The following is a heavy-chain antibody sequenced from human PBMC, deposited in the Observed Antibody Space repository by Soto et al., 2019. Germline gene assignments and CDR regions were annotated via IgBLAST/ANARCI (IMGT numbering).Heavy chain of an antibody. CDR1: GFIVNNIF. CDR3: ARDILGGSYDFSH. CDR2: ISSDDNT. V-gene: IGHV3-66*01. Sequence: EVQLMESGGGLVQPGGSLRLSCAASGFIVNNIFMTWVRQAPGKGLEWLSTISSDDNTYYADSVMGGFIISRDSSKNTLYLQMNSLRAEDTAVYHCARDILGGSYDFSHGGQGTLVTVSS. J-gene: IGHJ1*01. D-gene: IGHD3-3*01.